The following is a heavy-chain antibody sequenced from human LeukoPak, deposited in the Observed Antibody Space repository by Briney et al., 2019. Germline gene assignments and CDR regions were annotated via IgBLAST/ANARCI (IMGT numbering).Heavy chain of an antibody. J-gene: IGHJ3*02. CDR3: ARHSDCTTTSCYPFDI. D-gene: IGHD2-2*01. V-gene: IGHV4-39*07. Sequence: SETLSLTCTVSGGSISSSSYYWGWIRQPPGKGLEWIGSIYYSGSTYYNPSLKSRVTISVDTSKNQFSLKLSSVTAADTAVYYCARHSDCTTTSCYPFDIWGQGTMVTVSS. CDR2: IYYSGST. CDR1: GGSISSSSYY.